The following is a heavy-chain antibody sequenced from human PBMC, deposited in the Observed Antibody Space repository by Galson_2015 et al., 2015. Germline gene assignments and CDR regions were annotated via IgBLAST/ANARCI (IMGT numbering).Heavy chain of an antibody. CDR1: GFTFSRSA. CDR3: ARDEGEITMVQGSHEKFDY. D-gene: IGHD3-10*01. CDR2: ISGSGLDWISSISGRGGAT. J-gene: IGHJ4*02. Sequence: SLRLSCAASGFTFSRSAMTWVRQAAGKGLEWVSSISGSGLDWISSISGRGGATYYADSVKGRFTISRDNSKNTLYLQVSSLRDEDTAVYYCARDEGEITMVQGSHEKFDYWGQGTLVTVSS. V-gene: IGHV3-23*01.